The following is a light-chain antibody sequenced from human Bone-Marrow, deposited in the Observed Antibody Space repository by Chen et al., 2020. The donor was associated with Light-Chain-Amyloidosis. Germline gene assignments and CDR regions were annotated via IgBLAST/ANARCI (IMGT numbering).Light chain of an antibody. CDR3: QQYNNWPLFS. CDR1: QSVSNK. V-gene: IGKV3D-15*01. J-gene: IGKJ3*01. Sequence: EIVITQSPATLSVSPGERVTLSCRASQSVSNKLAWYQQKPGQAPRLLIFAASTRAAVIPARFSGSGSGTEFTLTISSLQSEDFAVYYCQQYNNWPLFSFGPGTKVDIK. CDR2: AAS.